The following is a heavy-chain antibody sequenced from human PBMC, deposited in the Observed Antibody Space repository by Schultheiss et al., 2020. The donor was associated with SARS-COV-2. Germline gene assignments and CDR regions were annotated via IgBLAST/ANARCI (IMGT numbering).Heavy chain of an antibody. CDR2: ISYDGSNK. D-gene: IGHD3-10*01. V-gene: IGHV3-30*03. J-gene: IGHJ4*02. Sequence: GESLKISCAASGFTFSSYSMNWVRQAPGKGLEWVAVISYDGSNKYYADSVKGRFTISRDNSKNTLYLQMNSLRAEDTAVYYCAREEYYYGSGSYYYPFDYWGQGTLVTVSS. CDR1: GFTFSSYS. CDR3: AREEYYYGSGSYYYPFDY.